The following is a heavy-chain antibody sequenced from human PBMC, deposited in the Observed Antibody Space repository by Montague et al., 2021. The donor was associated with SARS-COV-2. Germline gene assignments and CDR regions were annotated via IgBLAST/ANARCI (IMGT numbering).Heavy chain of an antibody. J-gene: IGHJ4*02. Sequence: SETLSLTCAVSGGSFSSYYWSCIRQPPGKGLEWIAEINHSGSSNYNPSLKSRVTMSVDTSKNQFSLKLNSVTVADTAVYYCARLAYCGADCFSGWERSFDSWGQGTLVTVSS. CDR2: INHSGSS. V-gene: IGHV4-34*01. CDR1: GGSFSSYY. D-gene: IGHD2-21*02. CDR3: ARLAYCGADCFSGWERSFDS.